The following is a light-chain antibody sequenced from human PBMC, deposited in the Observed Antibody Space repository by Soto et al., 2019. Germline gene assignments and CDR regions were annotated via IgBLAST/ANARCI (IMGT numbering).Light chain of an antibody. CDR1: SSNIGAGYD. CDR3: QSYDNSLRVYVV. CDR2: GDI. Sequence: QSVLTQPPSVSGAPGQSVTISCTGTSSNIGAGYDVLWYRQLPGTAPKLLIYGDINRPSGVSDRFSGSKSGTSASLAITGLQAEDEAYYYCQSYDNSLRVYVVFGGGTKVTVL. V-gene: IGLV1-40*01. J-gene: IGLJ2*01.